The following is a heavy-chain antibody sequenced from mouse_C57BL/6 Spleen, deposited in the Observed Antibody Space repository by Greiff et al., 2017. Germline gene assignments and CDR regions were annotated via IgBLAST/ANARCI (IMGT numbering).Heavy chain of an antibody. CDR1: GFTFSDYG. J-gene: IGHJ4*01. CDR2: ISSGSSTI. CDR3: AIYSNYAMDY. Sequence: EVKVEESGGGLVKPGGSLKLSCAASGFTFSDYGMHWVRQAPEKGLEWVAYISSGSSTIYYADTVKGRFTISRDNAKNTLFLQMTSLRSEDTAMYYCAIYSNYAMDYWGQGTSVTVSS. V-gene: IGHV5-17*01. D-gene: IGHD2-5*01.